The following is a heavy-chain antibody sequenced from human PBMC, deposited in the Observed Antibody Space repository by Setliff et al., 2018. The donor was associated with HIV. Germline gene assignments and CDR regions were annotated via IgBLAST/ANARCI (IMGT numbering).Heavy chain of an antibody. CDR1: GFTFSDHY. V-gene: IGHV3-11*05. CDR3: TRDPRLVDF. D-gene: IGHD2-8*02. CDR2: IRGDSTSI. Sequence: PGGSLRLSCAASGFTFSDHYMTWIRQAPGEGLEWISYIRGDSTSINYADSVKGRFIISRDNAKNSLYLQMNSLRAEDTAVYYCTRDPRLVDFWGQGTMVTVSS. J-gene: IGHJ3*01.